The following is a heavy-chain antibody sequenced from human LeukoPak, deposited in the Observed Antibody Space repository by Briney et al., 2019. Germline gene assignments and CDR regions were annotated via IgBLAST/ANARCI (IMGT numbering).Heavy chain of an antibody. V-gene: IGHV5-51*01. CDR1: GNSFTSHW. CDR3: ARRYCSGGTCYYFDS. D-gene: IGHD2-15*01. CDR2: IYPGDSNT. Sequence: GESLKISWKGSGNSFTSHWIGWVRQMLGKGLEWMGIIYPGDSNTRYSPSFQGQVTISADKSISTAYLQWSSLKASHTAMYYCARRYCSGGTCYYFDSWGQGTLVTVST. J-gene: IGHJ4*02.